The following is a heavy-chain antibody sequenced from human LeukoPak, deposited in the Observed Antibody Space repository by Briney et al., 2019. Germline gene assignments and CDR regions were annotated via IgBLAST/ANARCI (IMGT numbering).Heavy chain of an antibody. J-gene: IGHJ5*02. V-gene: IGHV3-7*01. D-gene: IGHD4-17*01. CDR3: ARDLGYGDYFWFDP. CDR1: GFTFSSYG. Sequence: GGSLRLSCAASGFTFSSYGMHWVRQAPGKGLEWVANIKQDGSEKYYVDSVKGRFTISRDNAKNSLYLQMNSLRAEDTAVYYCARDLGYGDYFWFDPWGQGSLVTVSS. CDR2: IKQDGSEK.